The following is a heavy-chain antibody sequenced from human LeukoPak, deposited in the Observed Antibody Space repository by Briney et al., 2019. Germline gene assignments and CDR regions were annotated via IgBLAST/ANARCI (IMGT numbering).Heavy chain of an antibody. CDR1: GGSISSYY. CDR2: IYYSGST. Sequence: SETLSLTCTVSGGSISSYYWSWIRQPPGKGLEWIGYIYYSGSTNYNPSLKSRVTMTRDTSTSTVYMELSSLRSEDTAVYYCARDSPISGSYYGGLGYWGQGTLVTVSS. J-gene: IGHJ4*02. V-gene: IGHV4-59*01. CDR3: ARDSPISGSYYGGLGY. D-gene: IGHD1-26*01.